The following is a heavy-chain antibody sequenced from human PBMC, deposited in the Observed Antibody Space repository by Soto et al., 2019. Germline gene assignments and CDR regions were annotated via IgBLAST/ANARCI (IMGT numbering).Heavy chain of an antibody. Sequence: ASVKVSCKASGYTFTSYGISWVRQAPGQGLEWMGWISAYNGNTNYAQKLQGRVTMTTDTSTSTAYMELRSLRSDDTAVYYCARVTIFGVVISDFDYWGQGTLVTVSS. CDR1: GYTFTSYG. CDR3: ARVTIFGVVISDFDY. CDR2: ISAYNGNT. J-gene: IGHJ4*02. V-gene: IGHV1-18*01. D-gene: IGHD3-3*01.